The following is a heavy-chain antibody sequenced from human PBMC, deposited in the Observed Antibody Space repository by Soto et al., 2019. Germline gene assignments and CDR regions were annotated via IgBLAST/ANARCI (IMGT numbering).Heavy chain of an antibody. CDR1: GYTFTSYG. CDR3: VRRHVSAPVMDWFDP. J-gene: IGHJ5*02. Sequence: QVQLVQSGAEVKKPGASVKVSCKASGYTFTSYGISWVRQAPGQRLEWMGWINAANGDTKYSPKFQGRVTITRGTAESTDDMELRSLRSEDTAVYYGVRRHVSAPVMDWFDPWGQGTLVTVSS. CDR2: INAANGDT. D-gene: IGHD6-13*01. V-gene: IGHV1-3*01.